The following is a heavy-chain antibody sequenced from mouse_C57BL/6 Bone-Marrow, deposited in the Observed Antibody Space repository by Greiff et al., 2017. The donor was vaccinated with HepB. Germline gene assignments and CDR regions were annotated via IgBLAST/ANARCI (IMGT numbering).Heavy chain of an antibody. CDR2: INPSSGYT. D-gene: IGHD1-1*01. Sequence: VQRVESGAELAKPGASVKLSCKASGYTFTSYWMHWVKQRPGQGLEWIGYINPSSGYTKYNQKFKDKATLTADKSSSTAYMQLSSLTYEDSAVYYCARPYYGSSSFAYWGQGTLVTVSA. V-gene: IGHV1-7*01. CDR1: GYTFTSYW. J-gene: IGHJ3*01. CDR3: ARPYYGSSSFAY.